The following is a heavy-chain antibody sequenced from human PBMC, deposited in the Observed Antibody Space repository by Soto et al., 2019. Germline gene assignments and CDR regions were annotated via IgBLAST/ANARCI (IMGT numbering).Heavy chain of an antibody. Sequence: SETLSLTCSVSGASISSYFWTWIRQPAGKGLDWIGRISTSGTTNYNPSLKSRVTMSVDTSKNSFSLNLSSVTAADTAVYYCAREAGPDRWFDPWGQGTLVTVSS. CDR2: ISTSGTT. CDR1: GASISSYF. CDR3: AREAGPDRWFDP. D-gene: IGHD6-19*01. V-gene: IGHV4-4*07. J-gene: IGHJ5*02.